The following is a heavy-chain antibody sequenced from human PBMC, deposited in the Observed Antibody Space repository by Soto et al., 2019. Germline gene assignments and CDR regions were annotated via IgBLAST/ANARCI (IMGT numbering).Heavy chain of an antibody. J-gene: IGHJ4*02. Sequence: PGGSLRLSCAASGFTFSSYGMHWVRQAPGKGLEWVAVIWYDGSNKYYADSVKGRFTISRDNSKNTLYLQMNSLRAEDTAVYYCARGQGFVSSSPADYWGQGTLVTVSS. CDR3: ARGQGFVSSSPADY. V-gene: IGHV3-33*01. D-gene: IGHD6-13*01. CDR2: IWYDGSNK. CDR1: GFTFSSYG.